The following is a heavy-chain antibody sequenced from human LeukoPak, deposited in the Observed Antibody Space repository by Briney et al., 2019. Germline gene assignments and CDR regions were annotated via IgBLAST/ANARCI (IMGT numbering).Heavy chain of an antibody. D-gene: IGHD1-26*01. CDR3: ARYSGNYEFNYHYMDV. CDR2: ISSSTTYI. CDR1: GFTFTSYS. Sequence: KPGGSLRLSCAASGFTFTSYSINCVRQAPGKGLEWVSSISSSTTYIYYADSVKGRFTISIDNAKNSVYLQMNTLRAEDTAVYYCARYSGNYEFNYHYMDVWGKGTTVTVSS. J-gene: IGHJ6*03. V-gene: IGHV3-21*01.